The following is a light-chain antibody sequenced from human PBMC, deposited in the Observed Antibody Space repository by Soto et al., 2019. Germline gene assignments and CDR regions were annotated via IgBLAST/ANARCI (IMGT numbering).Light chain of an antibody. J-gene: IGKJ1*01. CDR2: GAF. CDR1: QSIGTQ. Sequence: DTQMTQSPSTLSASVGDRVTIICRASQSIGTQLAWYQQKPGKAPKLLISGAFSLESGVPSRFSGSASGTEFTLTISSLQPDDFATYYCQQYYTYSTFGQGTRVDI. V-gene: IGKV1-5*02. CDR3: QQYYTYST.